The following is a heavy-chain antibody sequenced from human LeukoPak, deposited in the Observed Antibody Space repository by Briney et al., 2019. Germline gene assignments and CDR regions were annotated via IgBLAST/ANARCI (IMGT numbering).Heavy chain of an antibody. CDR2: IYSGGST. D-gene: IGHD2-2*01. CDR1: GFTFSTYS. Sequence: HSGGSLRLSCAASGFTFSTYSMNWVRQAPGKGLEWVSVIYSGGSTYYADSVKGRFTISRDNSKNTLYLQMNSLRAEDTAVYYCALKRGKGYCSSTSCYGPMDVWGKGTTVTVSS. J-gene: IGHJ6*03. V-gene: IGHV3-53*01. CDR3: ALKRGKGYCSSTSCYGPMDV.